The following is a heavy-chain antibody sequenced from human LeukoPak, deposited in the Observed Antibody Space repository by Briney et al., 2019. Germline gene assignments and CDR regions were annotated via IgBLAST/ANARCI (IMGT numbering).Heavy chain of an antibody. V-gene: IGHV3-66*01. CDR1: GFTVSSNY. D-gene: IGHD6-13*01. Sequence: PGGSLRLSCAASGFTVSSNYMSWVRQAPGKGLEWVSVIYSGGSTYYADSVKGRFTISRDNSKNTLYLQMNSLRAEDTAVYYCASAGGGPIAAAGIPGLWDYYYYGMDVWGQGTTVTVSS. J-gene: IGHJ6*02. CDR3: ASAGGGPIAAAGIPGLWDYYYYGMDV. CDR2: IYSGGST.